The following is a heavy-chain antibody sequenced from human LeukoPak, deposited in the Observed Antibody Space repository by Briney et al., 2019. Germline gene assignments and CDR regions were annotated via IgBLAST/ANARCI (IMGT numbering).Heavy chain of an antibody. CDR2: LYYSGST. D-gene: IGHD4-17*01. CDR1: GGSISSSSYY. Sequence: SETLSLTCTVSGGSISSSSYYWGWVRQPPGKGLEWIGSLYYSGSTYYNPSLKSRVTTSVDTSKNQLSLRLSSVTAADTAVYYCARAYGDYRYYYYYMDVWGKGTTVTVSS. J-gene: IGHJ6*03. V-gene: IGHV4-39*01. CDR3: ARAYGDYRYYYYYMDV.